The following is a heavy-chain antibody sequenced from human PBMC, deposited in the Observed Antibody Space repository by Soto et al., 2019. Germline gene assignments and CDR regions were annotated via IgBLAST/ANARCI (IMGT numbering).Heavy chain of an antibody. V-gene: IGHV3-23*01. J-gene: IGHJ5*02. CDR3: GKGDRNSGLDP. CDR2: ILGSGGNT. D-gene: IGHD3-10*01. CDR1: GFTFNNYA. Sequence: EVQLLESGGGLVQPGGSLILSCAASGFTFNNYAMSWVRKTPGKGLEYVSTILGSGGNTFYADSVKGRFTISRENSKDTLFLQMSSLRVEDTAIYYCGKGDRNSGLDPWGQGTLVIVSS.